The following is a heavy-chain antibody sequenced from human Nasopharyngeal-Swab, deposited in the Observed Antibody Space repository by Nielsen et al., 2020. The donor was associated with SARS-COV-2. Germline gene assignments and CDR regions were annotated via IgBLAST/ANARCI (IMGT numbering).Heavy chain of an antibody. V-gene: IGHV4-34*01. CDR1: GGSFSGYY. Sequence: GSLRLSCAVYGGSFSGYYWSWIRQPLGKGLEWIGEINHSGSTNYNPSLKSRVTISVDTSKNQFSLKLSSVTAADTAVYYCARGPTYRLWGQGTLVTVSS. D-gene: IGHD2/OR15-2a*01. CDR2: INHSGST. CDR3: ARGPTYRL. J-gene: IGHJ4*02.